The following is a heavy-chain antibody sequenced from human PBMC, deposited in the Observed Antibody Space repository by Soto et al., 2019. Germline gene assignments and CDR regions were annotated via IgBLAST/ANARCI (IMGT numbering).Heavy chain of an antibody. CDR3: ARDDGWLILDY. CDR1: GLAFNTYS. V-gene: IGHV3-21*06. J-gene: IGHJ4*02. CDR2: ITRSSSYI. D-gene: IGHD6-19*01. Sequence: EVQLVESGGGPVKPGGSLRLSCEASGLAFNTYSINWVRQAPGKGWGGVAFITRSSSYIYYADSVRGRFTLSKDNAKNSLYLQMNSLRAEDTAIYYCARDDGWLILDYWGQGTLVTVSS.